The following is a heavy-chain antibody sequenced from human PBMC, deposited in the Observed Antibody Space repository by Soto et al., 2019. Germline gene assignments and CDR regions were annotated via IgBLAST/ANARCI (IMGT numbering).Heavy chain of an antibody. J-gene: IGHJ3*02. CDR3: AKDLNSELYYYDSSGYNDAFDI. Sequence: SCAASGFTFSSYGMHWVRQAPGKGLEWVAVISYDGSNKYYADSVKGRFTISRDNSKNTLYLQMNSLRAEDTAVYYCAKDLNSELYYYDSSGYNDAFDIWGQGTMVTVSS. D-gene: IGHD3-22*01. V-gene: IGHV3-30*18. CDR2: ISYDGSNK. CDR1: GFTFSSYG.